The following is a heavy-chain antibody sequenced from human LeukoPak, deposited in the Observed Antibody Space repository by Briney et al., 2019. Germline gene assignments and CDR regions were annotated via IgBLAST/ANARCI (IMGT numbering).Heavy chain of an antibody. CDR3: ARDWDDGRAERPA. D-gene: IGHD3-22*01. CDR2: IIPIFGTA. V-gene: IGHV1-69*13. CDR1: GGTFSSYA. J-gene: IGHJ5*02. Sequence: ASVKVSCKASGGTFSSYAISWVRQAPGQGLEWMGGIIPIFGTANYAQKFQGRVTITADESTSTAYMELSSLRSEDTAVYYCARDWDDGRAERPAWGQGTLVTVSS.